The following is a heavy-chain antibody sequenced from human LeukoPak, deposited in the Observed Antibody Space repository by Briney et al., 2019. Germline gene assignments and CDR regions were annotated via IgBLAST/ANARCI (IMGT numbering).Heavy chain of an antibody. CDR2: ISGSGGST. J-gene: IGHJ4*02. CDR3: AKDPRVGSRVATPCH. D-gene: IGHD5-24*01. Sequence: GGSLRLSCAASGFTFSSYAMSWVRQAPGKGLEWVSAISGSGGSTYYADSVKGRSTISRDNSKSTLFLQMNSLRAEDTAVYYCAKDPRVGSRVATPCHWGQGTLVTVSS. V-gene: IGHV3-23*01. CDR1: GFTFSSYA.